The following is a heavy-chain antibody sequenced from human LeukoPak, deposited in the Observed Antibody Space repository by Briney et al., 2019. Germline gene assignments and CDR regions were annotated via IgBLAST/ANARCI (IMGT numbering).Heavy chain of an antibody. J-gene: IGHJ4*02. V-gene: IGHV3-33*06. CDR2: IWYDGSNK. Sequence: GGSQRLSCAASGFTFSSYGMHWVRQAPGKGLEWVAVIWYDGSNKYYADSVKGRFTISRDNSKNTLYLQMNSLRAEDTAVYYCAKWGVTGTEGLDYWGQGTLVTVSS. CDR1: GFTFSSYG. CDR3: AKWGVTGTEGLDY. D-gene: IGHD1-20*01.